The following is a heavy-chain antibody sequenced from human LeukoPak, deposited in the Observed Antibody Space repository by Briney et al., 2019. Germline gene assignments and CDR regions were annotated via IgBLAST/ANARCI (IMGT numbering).Heavy chain of an antibody. CDR1: GFTFSDYY. CDR2: IRGSGTYT. D-gene: IGHD3-10*01. Sequence: GGSLRLSCATSGFTFSDYYMSWTRQAPGKGLEWVSYIRGSGTYTNYADSVKGRFTISRDNAKNTLYLQMNSLRAEDTAVYYCARTVRGVIISLPHFDYWGQGTLVTVSS. V-gene: IGHV3-11*06. CDR3: ARTVRGVIISLPHFDY. J-gene: IGHJ4*02.